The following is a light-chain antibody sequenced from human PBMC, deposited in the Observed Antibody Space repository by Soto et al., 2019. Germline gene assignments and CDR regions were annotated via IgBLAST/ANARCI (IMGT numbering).Light chain of an antibody. CDR1: SSDVGSYNR. V-gene: IGLV2-18*02. J-gene: IGLJ1*01. CDR3: TSFTTSTPYV. Sequence: QSVLTQPPSVSGSPGQSVAVSCTGSSSDVGSYNRVSWYQQPPGAAPKLIIYEVNNRPSGVPDRFSGSKSGNTASLTISGLRAEDEADYYCTSFTTSTPYVFGTGTKLTVL. CDR2: EVN.